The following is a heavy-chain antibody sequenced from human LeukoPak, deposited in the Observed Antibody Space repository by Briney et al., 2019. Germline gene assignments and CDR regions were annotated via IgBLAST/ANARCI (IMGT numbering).Heavy chain of an antibody. V-gene: IGHV1-2*02. CDR3: AKGGPVVVPPAQPPIQH. J-gene: IGHJ1*01. D-gene: IGHD2-2*01. CDR2: INPNSGGT. CDR1: GYTFTDYY. Sequence: ASVKVSCKTSGYTFTDYYIHWMRQAPGQGLEWMGWINPNSGGTNYAQIFQGRVTVARDTSINTAYMELSRLRSDDTAMYYCAKGGPVVVPPAQPPIQHWGQGTLVTVSS.